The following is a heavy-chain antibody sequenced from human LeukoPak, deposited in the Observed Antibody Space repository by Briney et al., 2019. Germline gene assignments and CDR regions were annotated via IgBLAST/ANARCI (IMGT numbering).Heavy chain of an antibody. D-gene: IGHD3-10*01. J-gene: IGHJ4*02. CDR3: ISSSTPMIRNYFDY. CDR2: IKSKADGGTI. Sequence: TGGSLRLSCAASGFTFTNAWMNWVRQAPGKGLEWIARIKSKADGGTIEYAAPVRGRFTISRDDSKNTLYLQMNSLEIEDTAVYYCISSSTPMIRNYFDYWGLRTRVTVSS. CDR1: GFTFTNAW. V-gene: IGHV3-15*01.